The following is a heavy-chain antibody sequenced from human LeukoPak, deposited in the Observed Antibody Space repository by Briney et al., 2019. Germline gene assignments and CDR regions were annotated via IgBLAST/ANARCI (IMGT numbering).Heavy chain of an antibody. J-gene: IGHJ4*02. V-gene: IGHV3-74*01. Sequence: GGSLTLSCAASGFSLSGYWMHWVRQGPGKGLLWVSRIHSDGSRTTYADSVKGRFTISRDNAKNTLYLQMNSLRAEDTAVYYCAKDVSHRPGRGGGDYWGQGTLVTVSS. CDR1: GFSLSGYW. CDR2: IHSDGSRT. CDR3: AKDVSHRPGRGGGDY. D-gene: IGHD3-10*01.